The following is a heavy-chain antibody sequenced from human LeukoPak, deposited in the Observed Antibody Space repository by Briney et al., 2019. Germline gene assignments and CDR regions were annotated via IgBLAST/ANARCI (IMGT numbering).Heavy chain of an antibody. CDR2: IYYSGST. D-gene: IGHD6-19*01. V-gene: IGHV4-59*13. J-gene: IGHJ4*02. Sequence: SETLSLTCTVSGGSISSYYWSWIRQPPGKGLEWIGYIYYSGSTNYNPSLKSRVTISVDTSKNQSSLKLSSVTAADTAVYYCAREIAVAGFDYWGQGTLVTVSS. CDR1: GGSISSYY. CDR3: AREIAVAGFDY.